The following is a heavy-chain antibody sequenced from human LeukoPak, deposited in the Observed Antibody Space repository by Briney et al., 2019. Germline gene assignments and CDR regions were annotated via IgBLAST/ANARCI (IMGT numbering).Heavy chain of an antibody. Sequence: GGSLRLSCAASGFTVSSNYMSWVRQAPGKGLEWVSGVSGGGSSTYYADSVKGRFTISRDNSKNMLYLQTNSLRAEDTAVYYCAKDLYTSRYACCFDYWGQGTLVTVSS. CDR1: GFTVSSNY. CDR3: AKDLYTSRYACCFDY. J-gene: IGHJ4*02. D-gene: IGHD6-13*01. V-gene: IGHV3-23*01. CDR2: VSGGGSST.